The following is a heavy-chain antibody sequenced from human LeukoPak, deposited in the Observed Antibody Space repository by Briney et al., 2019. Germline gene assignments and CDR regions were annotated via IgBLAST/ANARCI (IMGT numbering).Heavy chain of an antibody. CDR2: ISASGGST. Sequence: PGGSLRLSCAASGFTFSSSAMSWVRQVPGKGLEWVSGISASGGSTYYADSVRGRFTISRDNSKNTLYVQMNSLRDEGTAVYYCAKSLGFQPYGTDAWGQGTTVTVSS. J-gene: IGHJ6*02. D-gene: IGHD3-3*01. CDR3: AKSLGFQPYGTDA. CDR1: GFTFSSSA. V-gene: IGHV3-23*01.